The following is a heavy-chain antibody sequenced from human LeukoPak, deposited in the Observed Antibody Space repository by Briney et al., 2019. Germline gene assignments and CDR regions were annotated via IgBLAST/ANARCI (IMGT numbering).Heavy chain of an antibody. CDR1: GFTFSTFA. CDR3: AKDHSSCAGRDCLFFDN. J-gene: IGHJ4*02. CDR2: ITRSGAAK. D-gene: IGHD3-9*01. V-gene: IGHV3-23*01. Sequence: GGSLRLSCAASGFTFSTFAMSWDRQAPGKGLEWVSTITRSGAAKYYADSVKGRFTISRDNSKNTLYLQMDSLSAEDTALYYCAKDHSSCAGRDCLFFDNWGQGTLVTVSS.